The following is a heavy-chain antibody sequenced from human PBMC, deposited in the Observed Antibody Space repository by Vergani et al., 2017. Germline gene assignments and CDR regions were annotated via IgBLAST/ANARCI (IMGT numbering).Heavy chain of an antibody. CDR1: GFTFDDYT. V-gene: IGHV3-43*01. CDR3: AKDRDRIELDY. J-gene: IGHJ4*02. D-gene: IGHD3-16*02. CDR2: ISWDGGST. Sequence: EVQLVESGGVVVQPGGSLRLSCAASGFTFDDYTMHWVRQAPGKGLEWVSLISWDGGSTYYADSVKGRFTISRDNSKTSLYLQMNSLRTDDTALYYCAKDRDRIELDYWGQGTLVTVSS.